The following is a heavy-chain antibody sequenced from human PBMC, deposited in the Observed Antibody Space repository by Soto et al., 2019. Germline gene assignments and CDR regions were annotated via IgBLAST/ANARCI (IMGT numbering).Heavy chain of an antibody. CDR1: GGSVNNYA. D-gene: IGHD3-10*01. V-gene: IGHV1-69*01. CDR3: AVAMVREILIFESSGMHV. Sequence: QVHLVQSGAEVKKPGSSVKVSCKTSGGSVNNYAVSWVRQAPGQGLEWMGGIIPNFDTPNYAQKFQDRVTLIADESTSTVYMELRSLRSNDTAVYYCAVAMVREILIFESSGMHVWGQGTTVIVAS. J-gene: IGHJ6*02. CDR2: IIPNFDTP.